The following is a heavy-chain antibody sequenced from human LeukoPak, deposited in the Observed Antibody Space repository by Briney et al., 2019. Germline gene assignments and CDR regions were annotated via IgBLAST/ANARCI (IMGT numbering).Heavy chain of an antibody. D-gene: IGHD4-17*01. J-gene: IGHJ4*02. V-gene: IGHV4-34*01. CDR3: ARAYGDADY. CDR2: INDSGSK. CDR1: GGSFSGYY. Sequence: SETLSLTCAVYGGSFSGYYWSWISQPPGKGREWNGEINDSGSKNNNTSLKRRVTISVDTSRNQFSLKLSSVTAADTAVYYCARAYGDADYWGQGTLVTVSS.